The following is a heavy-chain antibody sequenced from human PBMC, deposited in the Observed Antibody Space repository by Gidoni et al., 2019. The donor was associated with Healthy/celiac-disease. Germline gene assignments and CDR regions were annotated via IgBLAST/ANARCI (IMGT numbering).Heavy chain of an antibody. CDR2: IYPGDSDS. Sequence: EVQLVQSGAEVKKPGESLQISCKGSGYSFNSYWIGWVRQRTGKGLVWMGVIYPGDSDSRYSPSFQGQVTISADKSISTAYLQWSSLKASDTAMYYCARRGKSPYYYGMDVWGQGTTVTVSS. V-gene: IGHV5-51*01. CDR3: ARRGKSPYYYGMDV. J-gene: IGHJ6*02. CDR1: GYSFNSYW. D-gene: IGHD3-16*01.